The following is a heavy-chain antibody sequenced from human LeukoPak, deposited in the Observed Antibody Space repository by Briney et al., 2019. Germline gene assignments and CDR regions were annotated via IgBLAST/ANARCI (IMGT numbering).Heavy chain of an antibody. CDR1: GFTFSSYG. D-gene: IGHD1-7*01. CDR3: ARGATDTTRWFDP. CDR2: ISGSGGST. J-gene: IGHJ5*02. V-gene: IGHV3-23*01. Sequence: GGSLRLSCAASGFTFSSYGMSWVRQAPGKGLEWVSAISGSGGSTYYADSVKGRFTISRDNSKNTLYLQMNSLRADDTATYYCARGATDTTRWFDPWGQGTLVTVSS.